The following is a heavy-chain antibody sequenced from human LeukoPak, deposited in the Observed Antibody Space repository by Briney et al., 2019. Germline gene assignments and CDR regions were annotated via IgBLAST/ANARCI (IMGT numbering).Heavy chain of an antibody. Sequence: ASVKVSCRASGYTFTDYYMHWVRQAPGQGLEWMGWINPNRGGTNYAQKFQGRVTMTRDTSISTAYMEVSRLRSDDTAVYYCARDPASRSGGSGTYRANWFDPWGQGTLVSVSS. D-gene: IGHD3-10*01. CDR3: ARDPASRSGGSGTYRANWFDP. V-gene: IGHV1-2*02. CDR1: GYTFTDYY. J-gene: IGHJ5*02. CDR2: INPNRGGT.